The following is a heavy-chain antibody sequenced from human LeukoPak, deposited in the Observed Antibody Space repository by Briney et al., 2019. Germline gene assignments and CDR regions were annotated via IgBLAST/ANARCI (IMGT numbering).Heavy chain of an antibody. J-gene: IGHJ4*02. CDR2: INSDGSST. V-gene: IGHV3-74*01. CDR1: GFTFSSYW. D-gene: IGHD1-26*01. Sequence: PGGSLRLSCAVSGFTFSSYWMHWVRQGPGKGLVWVSRINSDGSSTNYADSVKGRSTISRDNAKNTLYLQMNSLRGEDTAVYYCARVKGGSYYGTAEGFDYWGQGTLVTVSS. CDR3: ARVKGGSYYGTAEGFDY.